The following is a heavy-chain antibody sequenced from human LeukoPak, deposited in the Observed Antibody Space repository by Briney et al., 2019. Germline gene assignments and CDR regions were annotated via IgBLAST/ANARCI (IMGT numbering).Heavy chain of an antibody. Sequence: GGSLRLSCAASGFTVSSNYMSWVRQAPGKGLEWVSVIYSGGSTYYADSVKGRFTIPRDNSKNTLYLQMNSLRAEDTAVYYCAREDDSSGSPCGYWGRGTLVTVSS. D-gene: IGHD3-22*01. V-gene: IGHV3-53*01. J-gene: IGHJ4*02. CDR3: AREDDSSGSPCGY. CDR1: GFTVSSNY. CDR2: IYSGGST.